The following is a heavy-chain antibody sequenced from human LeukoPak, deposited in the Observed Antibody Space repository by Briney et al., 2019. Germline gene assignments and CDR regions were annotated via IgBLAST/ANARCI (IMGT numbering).Heavy chain of an antibody. J-gene: IGHJ4*02. CDR3: AKGYSSGWYGHYYDSSGYYPPDY. CDR2: ISGSGGST. CDR1: GFTFSSYG. Sequence: GGSLRLSCAASGFTFSSYGMSWVRQAPGKGLEWVSAISGSGGSTYYADSVRGRFTISMDNSKNTLYLQMNSLRAEDTAVYYCAKGYSSGWYGHYYDSSGYYPPDYWGQGALVTVSS. V-gene: IGHV3-23*01. D-gene: IGHD3-22*01.